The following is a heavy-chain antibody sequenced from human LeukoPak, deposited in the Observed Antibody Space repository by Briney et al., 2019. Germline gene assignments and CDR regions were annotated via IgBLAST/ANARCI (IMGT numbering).Heavy chain of an antibody. CDR3: ARDLGDYYDSSGYGLDAFDI. CDR1: GFTFSSYS. CDR2: ISSSSSYI. Sequence: SGGSLRLSCAASGFTFSSYSMNWVHQAPGKGLEWVSSISSSSSYIYYADSVKGRFTISRDNAKNSLYLQMNSLRAEDTAVYYCARDLGDYYDSSGYGLDAFDIWGQGTMVTVSS. D-gene: IGHD3-22*01. V-gene: IGHV3-21*01. J-gene: IGHJ3*02.